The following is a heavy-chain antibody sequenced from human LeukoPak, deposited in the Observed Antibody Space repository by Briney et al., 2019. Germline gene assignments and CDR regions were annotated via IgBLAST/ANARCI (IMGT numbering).Heavy chain of an antibody. CDR2: IYSGGST. CDR1: GFTVSSNY. V-gene: IGHV3-66*04. Sequence: PGGSLRLSCAASGFTVSSNYMSWVRQAPGKGLEWVSVIYSGGSTYYADSVKGRFTISRDNSKNTLYLQMNSLRAEDTAVYYCARPYRGYSSSWYGYWSQGTLVTVSS. CDR3: ARPYRGYSSSWYGY. D-gene: IGHD6-13*01. J-gene: IGHJ4*02.